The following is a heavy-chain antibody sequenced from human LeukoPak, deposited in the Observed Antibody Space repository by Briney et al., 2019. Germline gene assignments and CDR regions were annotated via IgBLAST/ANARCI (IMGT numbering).Heavy chain of an antibody. J-gene: IGHJ3*01. V-gene: IGHV3-64*01. D-gene: IGHD6-19*01. CDR3: ARVSSSGWYAFDF. CDR2: ISGNGRNT. CDR1: GFTFSTYA. Sequence: GGSLTLSCTASGFTFSTYATYWVRQAPGKGLEYVSGISGNGRNTYYGNSVKGRFTISRDKSKNTLYLQMGSLRAEDMGVYYCARVSSSGWYAFDFWGQGTMVTVSS.